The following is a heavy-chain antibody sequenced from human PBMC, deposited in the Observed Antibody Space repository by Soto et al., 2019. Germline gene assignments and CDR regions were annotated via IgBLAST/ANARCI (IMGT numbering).Heavy chain of an antibody. CDR3: ARADFCSGYYTPGYYYYYMDV. CDR1: GGSFSGYY. V-gene: IGHV4-34*01. D-gene: IGHD3-3*01. Sequence: LSLTCAVYGGSFSGYYWSWIRQPPGKGLEWIGKINHSGSTNYNPSLKSRVTISVDTSKNQFSLKLSSVTAADTAVYYCARADFCSGYYTPGYYYYYMDVWGKGTTVTVSS. J-gene: IGHJ6*03. CDR2: INHSGST.